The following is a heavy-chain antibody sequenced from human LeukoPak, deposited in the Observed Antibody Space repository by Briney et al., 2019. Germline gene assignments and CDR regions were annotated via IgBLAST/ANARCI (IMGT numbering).Heavy chain of an antibody. CDR1: GYTFTNYY. Sequence: ASVKVSCKASGYTFTNYYMHWVRQAPGQGLEWMGILSPSGGSTSYAQKFQGRVTMTRDTSTSTVYMELSSLRSDDTAVYYCAREQLVGTYYFDYWGQGTLVIVSS. CDR2: LSPSGGST. V-gene: IGHV1-46*01. J-gene: IGHJ4*02. D-gene: IGHD6-6*01. CDR3: AREQLVGTYYFDY.